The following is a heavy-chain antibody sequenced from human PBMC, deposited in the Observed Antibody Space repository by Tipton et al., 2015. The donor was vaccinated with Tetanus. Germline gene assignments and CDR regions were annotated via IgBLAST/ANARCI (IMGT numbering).Heavy chain of an antibody. J-gene: IGHJ2*01. V-gene: IGHV5-10-1*01. D-gene: IGHD3-22*01. CDR1: GYSFTSYW. CDR2: IGPSDSYT. CDR3: ARGPRITMIVVVNGIWDFDL. Sequence: VQLVQSGAEVKKPGESLRISCKGSGYSFTSYWISWVRQMPGKGLEWMGRIGPSDSYTNYRPSFQGHVTISADKSISTAYLQWSSLKASDTAMYYCARGPRITMIVVVNGIWDFDLWGRGTLVTVSS.